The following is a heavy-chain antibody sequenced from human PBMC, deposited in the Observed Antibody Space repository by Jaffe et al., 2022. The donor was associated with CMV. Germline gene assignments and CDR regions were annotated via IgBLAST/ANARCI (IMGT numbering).Heavy chain of an antibody. V-gene: IGHV4-4*07. D-gene: IGHD3-22*01. CDR1: GGSISSYY. J-gene: IGHJ4*02. CDR2: IYTSGST. CDR3: AREEYDSSGYYLRPGYYFDY. Sequence: QVQLQESGPGLVKPSETLSLTCTVSGGSISSYYWSWIRQPAGKGLEWIGRIYTSGSTNYNPSLKSRVTMSVDTSKNQFSLKLSSVTAADTAVYYCAREEYDSSGYYLRPGYYFDYWGQGTLVTVSS.